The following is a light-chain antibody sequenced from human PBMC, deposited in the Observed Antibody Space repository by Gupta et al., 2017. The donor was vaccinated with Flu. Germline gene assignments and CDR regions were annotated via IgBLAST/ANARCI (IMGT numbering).Light chain of an antibody. CDR3: QVWDSSSDHVV. CDR2: DDS. V-gene: IGLV3-21*03. CDR1: NIGSKS. J-gene: IGLJ2*01. Sequence: SYVLTPPPSVSVAPGKTAKITCGGNNIGSKSVHWYQQKPGQAPVLVVYDDSFRPSGIPERFSGSNSGNTATLTSTRVEAGDEADYYCQVWDSSSDHVVFGGGTKLTVL.